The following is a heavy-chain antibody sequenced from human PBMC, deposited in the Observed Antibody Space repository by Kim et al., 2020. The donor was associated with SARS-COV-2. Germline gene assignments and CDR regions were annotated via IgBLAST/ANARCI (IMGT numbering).Heavy chain of an antibody. V-gene: IGHV1-69*01. Sequence: KFQGRVTNTADESTSTAYMELSSLRSEDTAVYYCAATLWFGDRGGAFDYWGQGTLVTVSS. D-gene: IGHD3-10*01. CDR3: AATLWFGDRGGAFDY. J-gene: IGHJ4*02.